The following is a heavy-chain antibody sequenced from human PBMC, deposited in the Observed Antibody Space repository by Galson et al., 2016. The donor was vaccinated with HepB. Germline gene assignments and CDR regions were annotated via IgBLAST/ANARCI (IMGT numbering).Heavy chain of an antibody. CDR3: ARLPDWSFDS. CDR2: IFYSGST. CDR1: NGSIISNSYY. D-gene: IGHD3-9*01. J-gene: IGHJ4*02. Sequence: TLSLTCSVSNGSIISNSYYWGWIRQPPGKGLEWIANIFYSGSTFYNPSLKSRVTISIDTSRNQFSLRLRSVTAADTAIYYCARLPDWSFDSWGQGTLVIVSA. V-gene: IGHV4-39*01.